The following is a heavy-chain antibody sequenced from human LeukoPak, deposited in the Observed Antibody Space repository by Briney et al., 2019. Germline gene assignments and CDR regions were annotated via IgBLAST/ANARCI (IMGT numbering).Heavy chain of an antibody. Sequence: PGGSLRLSCSASGFTFSTYAMHWVRQAPGKGLEYVSVISSDGGRIYYPDSVKGRFTISRDNSKNTLYLHMSSLRPEDTAVYYCVKDGGDYGENGWFDPWGQGTLVTVSS. V-gene: IGHV3-64D*09. J-gene: IGHJ5*02. CDR3: VKDGGDYGENGWFDP. CDR1: GFTFSTYA. CDR2: ISSDGGRI. D-gene: IGHD4-17*01.